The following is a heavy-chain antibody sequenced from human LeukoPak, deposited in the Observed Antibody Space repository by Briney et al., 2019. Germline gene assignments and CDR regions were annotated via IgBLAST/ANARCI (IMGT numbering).Heavy chain of an antibody. D-gene: IGHD6-13*01. CDR2: IYPGDSDT. J-gene: IGHJ5*02. V-gene: IGHV5-51*01. CDR3: ARCIAAPGANWFDP. CDR1: GYSFTSYW. Sequence: GESLKISCKGSGYSFTSYWIGWVRQMPGKGLEWMVIIYPGDSDTRYSTSFQGQVTISADKSISTAYLQWSSLKASDTAMYYCARCIAAPGANWFDPWGQGTLVTVSS.